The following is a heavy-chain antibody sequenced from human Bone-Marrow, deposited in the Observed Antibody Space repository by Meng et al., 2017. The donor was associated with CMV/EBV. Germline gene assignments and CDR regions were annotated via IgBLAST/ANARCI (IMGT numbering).Heavy chain of an antibody. CDR1: ESTFSSHR. V-gene: IGHV3-21*01. J-gene: IGHJ6*02. CDR2: ISSSSSYI. Sequence: GSPRRYGADSESTFSSHRVNWVRQAPGKGLECVSSISSSSSYIYYADSVKGRFTISRDNAKNSLYLQMNGLRAEDTAVYYCARDRANRAYDFWSGYYLDYYYGMDVWGQGTTVTVSS. CDR3: ARDRANRAYDFWSGYYLDYYYGMDV. D-gene: IGHD3-3*01.